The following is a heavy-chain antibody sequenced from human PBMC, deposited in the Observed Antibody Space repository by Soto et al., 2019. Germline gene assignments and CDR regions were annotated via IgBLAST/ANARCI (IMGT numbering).Heavy chain of an antibody. CDR2: IYSSGST. J-gene: IGHJ6*02. Sequence: QVQLQESGPGLVKPSETLSLTCTVSGGSISSYYWSWIRQPPGKGLEWIGYIYSSGSTNYNPSLKSRVTRSVDTSKNQFSRKLSAVTAADTAVYYCARDPLNPSSSGPHYYGMDVWGQGTTVTVSS. CDR3: ARDPLNPSSSGPHYYGMDV. D-gene: IGHD6-13*01. V-gene: IGHV4-59*01. CDR1: GGSISSYY.